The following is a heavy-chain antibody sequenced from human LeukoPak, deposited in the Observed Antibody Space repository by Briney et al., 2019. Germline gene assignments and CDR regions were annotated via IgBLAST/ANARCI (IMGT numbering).Heavy chain of an antibody. J-gene: IGHJ4*02. CDR3: ARGVPQYSGSYYPFDY. CDR2: ISGTSDNI. Sequence: GGSLRLSCAASGFTFSSYNMNWVRQAPGKGLEWVSYISGTSDNIYYADSVKGRFTISRDNAKNSLYLQMNGLGAEDTAVYYCARGVPQYSGSYYPFDYWGQGTLVTVSS. D-gene: IGHD1-26*01. V-gene: IGHV3-48*04. CDR1: GFTFSSYN.